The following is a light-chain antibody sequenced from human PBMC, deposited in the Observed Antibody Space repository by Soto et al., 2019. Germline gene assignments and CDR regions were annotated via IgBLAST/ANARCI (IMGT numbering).Light chain of an antibody. V-gene: IGLV2-14*01. Sequence: QSVLTQPASVSGSPGQAITISCTGTSSDVGGYNYVSWYHQHPGKAPKLVIYDVSNRPSGVSNRFSGSKSGNTASLTISGLQAEDAADYYCSAYTSSSTLYVFGTGTKLTVL. CDR2: DVS. CDR1: SSDVGGYNY. J-gene: IGLJ1*01. CDR3: SAYTSSSTLYV.